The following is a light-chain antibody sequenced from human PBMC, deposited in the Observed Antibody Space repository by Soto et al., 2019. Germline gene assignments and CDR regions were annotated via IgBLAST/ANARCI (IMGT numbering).Light chain of an antibody. CDR1: TSNIGTNY. V-gene: IGLV1-47*02. CDR2: STN. CDR3: AAWDDSLSGPV. J-gene: IGLJ2*01. Sequence: QSVLIQPPSASGTPGQRVTISCSGSTSNIGTNYVYWYQQLPGTAPRLLMYSTNKRPSGVPDRFSGSKSGTSAFLAITGLRSEDEANYYCAAWDDSLSGPVFGGGTKLTVL.